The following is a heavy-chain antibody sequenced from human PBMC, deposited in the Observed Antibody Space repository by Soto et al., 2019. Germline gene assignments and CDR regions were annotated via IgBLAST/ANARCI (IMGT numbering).Heavy chain of an antibody. D-gene: IGHD6-6*01. CDR2: MNPNSGNT. CDR1: GYTFTSYD. Sequence: GASVKVSCKASGYTFTSYDINWVRQATVQGLEWMGWMNPNSGNTGYAQKFQGRVTMTRNTSISTAYMELSSLRSEDTAVYYCARGKAARPRPHYYYMDVWGKGTTGTVSS. V-gene: IGHV1-8*01. CDR3: ARGKAARPRPHYYYMDV. J-gene: IGHJ6*03.